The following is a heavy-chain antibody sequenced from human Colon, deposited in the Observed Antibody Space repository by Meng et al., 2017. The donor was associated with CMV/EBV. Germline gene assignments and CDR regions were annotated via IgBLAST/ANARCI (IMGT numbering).Heavy chain of an antibody. Sequence: YYMHWVRQAPGQGLEWMGISNPRGSSTSYAQKFQGRVTMTRDTSTDTVYMELNSLRSEDTAVYYCARGLTPPAYCSSTSCYTAEYSQHWGQGTLVTVSS. CDR1: YY. V-gene: IGHV1-46*01. CDR3: ARGLTPPAYCSSTSCYTAEYSQH. D-gene: IGHD2-2*02. J-gene: IGHJ1*01. CDR2: SNPRGSST.